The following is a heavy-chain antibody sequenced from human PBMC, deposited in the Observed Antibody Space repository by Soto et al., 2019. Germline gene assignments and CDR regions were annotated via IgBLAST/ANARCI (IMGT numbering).Heavy chain of an antibody. CDR3: AKAVSPAYYDILTGYSHAFDI. CDR2: ISFDGSNK. D-gene: IGHD3-9*01. J-gene: IGHJ3*02. V-gene: IGHV3-30*18. CDR1: GFTFSSYC. Sequence: GGSLRLSCAASGFTFSSYCIHWVRQAPCKGLEWVAVISFDGSNKYYADSVKGRFTISRDNSKNTLYLQMNSLRAEDTAVYYCAKAVSPAYYDILTGYSHAFDIWGQGTMVPVSS.